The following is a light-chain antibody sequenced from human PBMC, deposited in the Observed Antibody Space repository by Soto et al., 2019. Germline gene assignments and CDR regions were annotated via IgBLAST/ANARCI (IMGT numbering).Light chain of an antibody. V-gene: IGLV1-44*01. CDR3: AAWDDSLNGPM. J-gene: IGLJ3*02. CDR2: SDN. Sequence: QSVLTQPPSASGTPGQRVTISCSGSSSNIGNTYVNWYQQFPGTAPKLLIYSDNQRPSGIPDRFSGSKSGTSASLAISGLQSEDEAEYYCAAWDDSLNGPMFGGGTKLTVL. CDR1: SSNIGNTY.